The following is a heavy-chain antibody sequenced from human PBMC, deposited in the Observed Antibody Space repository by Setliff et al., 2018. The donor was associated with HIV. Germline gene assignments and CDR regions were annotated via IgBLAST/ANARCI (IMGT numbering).Heavy chain of an antibody. V-gene: IGHV1-18*01. CDR3: AKVGANCGHDCFPFYMDV. J-gene: IGHJ6*03. D-gene: IGHD2-21*01. CDR1: GYTFTNYD. CDR2: ISTYNGNA. Sequence: ASVKVSCKASGYTFTNYDINWVRQAPGQGLEWMGWISTYNGNANYAQKFQGRVTMTTHTSTTTAHMELRSLRSDDTAVYYCAKVGANCGHDCFPFYMDVWGKGTTVTVSS.